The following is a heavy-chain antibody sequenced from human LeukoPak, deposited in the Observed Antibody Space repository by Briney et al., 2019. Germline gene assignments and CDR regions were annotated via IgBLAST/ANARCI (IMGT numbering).Heavy chain of an antibody. CDR2: ISGSGGST. CDR1: GFTFSSYA. V-gene: IGHV3-23*01. CDR3: AKDVLLWFGELLGPFDY. D-gene: IGHD3-10*01. Sequence: GGSLRLSCAASGFTFSSYAMSWVRQAPGKGLEWVSAISGSGGSTYYADSVKGRFTISRDNSKNTLYLQMNSLRAEDTAEYYCAKDVLLWFGELLGPFDYWGQGTLVTVSS. J-gene: IGHJ4*02.